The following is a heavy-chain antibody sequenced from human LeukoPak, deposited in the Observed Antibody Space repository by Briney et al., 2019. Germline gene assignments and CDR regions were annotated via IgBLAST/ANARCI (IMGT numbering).Heavy chain of an antibody. Sequence: PGGSLRLSCAASGFTFSSYAMSWVRQAPGKGPEWVSFITPGGHTDYTESVKGRFTIYRDNVRNTLSLQMNSLRVEDTAVYYCARGTSGTTTFDFWGPGTLVTVSS. CDR2: ITPGGHT. J-gene: IGHJ4*02. D-gene: IGHD1-7*01. V-gene: IGHV3-66*01. CDR1: GFTFSSYA. CDR3: ARGTSGTTTFDF.